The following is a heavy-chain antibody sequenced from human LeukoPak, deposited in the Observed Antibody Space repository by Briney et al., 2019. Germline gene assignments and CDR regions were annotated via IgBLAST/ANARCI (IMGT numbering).Heavy chain of an antibody. CDR2: ISYDGSNK. D-gene: IGHD6-19*01. V-gene: IGHV3-30-3*01. CDR3: ARGGGWGFDY. J-gene: IGHJ4*02. CDR1: GFTFSSYA. Sequence: GGSLRLSCAASGFTFSSYAMSWVRQAPGKGLEWVAVISYDGSNKYYADSVKGRFTISRDNSKNTLYLQMNSLRAEDTAVYYCARGGGWGFDYWGQGTLVTVSS.